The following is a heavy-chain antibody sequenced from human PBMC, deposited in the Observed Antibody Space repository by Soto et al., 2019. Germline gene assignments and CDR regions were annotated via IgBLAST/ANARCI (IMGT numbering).Heavy chain of an antibody. D-gene: IGHD3-10*01. CDR1: GFTFSSYS. CDR2: ISSSSSYI. Sequence: VGSLRLSCAATGFTFSSYSMNWVRQAPGKGLEWVSSISSSSSYIYYADSVKGRFTISRDNAKNSLYLQMNSLRAEDAAVYYCARLGGSPDYYYYGLAVWGQANMVTVFS. J-gene: IGHJ6*02. CDR3: ARLGGSPDYYYYGLAV. V-gene: IGHV3-21*01.